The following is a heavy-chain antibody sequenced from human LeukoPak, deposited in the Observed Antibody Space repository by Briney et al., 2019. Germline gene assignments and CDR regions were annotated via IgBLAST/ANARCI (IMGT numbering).Heavy chain of an antibody. CDR3: ARLYYGSGNALDY. Sequence: SETLSLTCTVSGGSLSSYYWSWMRRPPGKGLEWSGYIYYSGSTNYNPSLKSRVAISADTSKNQFSLKLSSVTAAGTAVYYCARLYYGSGNALDYWGQGTPVTV. CDR2: IYYSGST. V-gene: IGHV4-59*01. D-gene: IGHD3-10*01. CDR1: GGSLSSYY. J-gene: IGHJ4*02.